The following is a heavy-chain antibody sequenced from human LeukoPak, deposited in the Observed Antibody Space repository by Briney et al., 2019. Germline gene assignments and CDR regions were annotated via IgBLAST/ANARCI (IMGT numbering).Heavy chain of an antibody. CDR3: ARDRGFGSSSYMDV. D-gene: IGHD6-13*01. Sequence: GASVKVSCKASGYTFTGYYMHWVRQAPGQGLEWMGWVNPNSGGTNYAQKFQGRVTMTRDTSISTAYMELSRLRSEDTAVYYCARDRGFGSSSYMDVWGKGTTVTVSS. J-gene: IGHJ6*03. V-gene: IGHV1-2*02. CDR1: GYTFTGYY. CDR2: VNPNSGGT.